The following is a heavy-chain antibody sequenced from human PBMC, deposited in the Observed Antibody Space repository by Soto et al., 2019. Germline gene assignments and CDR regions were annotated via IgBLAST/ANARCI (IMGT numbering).Heavy chain of an antibody. V-gene: IGHV4-39*02. CDR1: GESISGTIYY. CDR3: ARPGGSGWFYFDS. J-gene: IGHJ4*02. D-gene: IGHD6-13*01. CDR2: IYYSGST. Sequence: AETLSLTCIVSGESISGTIYYWGWIRQPPGKGLEWIGSIYYSGSTYYNPSLKSRVTISVDTSKNHFSLKLTSVTAADTAVYYCARPGGSGWFYFDSWGQGPQATVSS.